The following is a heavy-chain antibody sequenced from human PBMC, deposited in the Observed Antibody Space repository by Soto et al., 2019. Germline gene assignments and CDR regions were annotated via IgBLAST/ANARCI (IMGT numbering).Heavy chain of an antibody. CDR2: INPSGGST. J-gene: IGHJ4*02. V-gene: IGHV1-46*01. CDR1: GYTFTIYY. D-gene: IGHD1-26*01. CDR3: ARPRYSGSQPVFDY. Sequence: ASVKVSCKASGYTFTIYYMHWVLRAPGQGLEWMGIINPSGGSTSYAQKFQGRVTMTRDTSTSAVYMELSSLRSEDTAVYYCARPRYSGSQPVFDYWGQGTLVTVSS.